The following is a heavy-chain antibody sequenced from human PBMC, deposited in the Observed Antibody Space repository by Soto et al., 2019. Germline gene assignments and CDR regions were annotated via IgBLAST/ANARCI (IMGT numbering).Heavy chain of an antibody. J-gene: IGHJ4*02. CDR1: GFTVSSNY. Sequence: EVQLVETGGGLIQPGGSLRLSCAASGFTVSSNYMSWVRQAPGKGLEWVSVIYGGGSTYYADSVKGRFTIYRDNSKNTLYLQMNSLRAEDTAVYYCARGLRFGGDYHYYCDYWGQGTLVTVSS. CDR2: IYGGGST. CDR3: ARGLRFGGDYHYYCDY. D-gene: IGHD2-21*01. V-gene: IGHV3-53*02.